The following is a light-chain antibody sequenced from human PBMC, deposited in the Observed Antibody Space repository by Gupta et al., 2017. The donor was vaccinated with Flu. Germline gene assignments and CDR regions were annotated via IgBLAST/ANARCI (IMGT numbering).Light chain of an antibody. Sequence: QSALTQPRSAHGSSGPAVTISCTGTSSDVGGYNSVSWYQQHPGKAPKLMIYDVSKRPSGVPDRFSGSKSGNTASLTISGLQAEDEADYYCCSYAGSYTYVFGTGTKVTVL. V-gene: IGLV2-11*01. CDR2: DVS. CDR3: CSYAGSYTYV. CDR1: SSDVGGYNS. J-gene: IGLJ1*01.